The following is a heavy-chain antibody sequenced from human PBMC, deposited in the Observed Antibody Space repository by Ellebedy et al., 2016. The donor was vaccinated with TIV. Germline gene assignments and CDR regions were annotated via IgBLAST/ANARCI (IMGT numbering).Heavy chain of an antibody. CDR1: GDSVSSNSVT. V-gene: IGHV6-1*01. J-gene: IGHJ6*02. CDR2: TYYRSKWNN. CDR3: TRHTGSVGLDV. Sequence: SQTLSLTCVISGDSVSSNSVTWNWIRQSPSGRLEWLGRTYYRSKWNNEYTLSVKSRITIDADTSKNQFSLQLNSVTPEDTAVYYCTRHTGSVGLDVWGQGTTVTVSS. D-gene: IGHD1-14*01.